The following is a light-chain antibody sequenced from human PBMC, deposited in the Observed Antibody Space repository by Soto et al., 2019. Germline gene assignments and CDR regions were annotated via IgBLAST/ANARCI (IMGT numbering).Light chain of an antibody. V-gene: IGLV2-14*01. CDR1: GSDIAGYNY. CDR3: SSFTSTTSLYV. CDR2: QVT. Sequence: QSVLAQPASVSGSPGQSITISCTGTGSDIAGYNYVSWFQQHPGKAPKLMMYQVTIRPSGVSNRFSGAKSGNTASLTISGLQAEDEAEYYCSSFTSTTSLYVFGTGTKVNVL. J-gene: IGLJ1*01.